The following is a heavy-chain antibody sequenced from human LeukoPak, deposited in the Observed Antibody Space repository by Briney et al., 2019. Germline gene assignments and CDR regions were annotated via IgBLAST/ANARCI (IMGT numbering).Heavy chain of an antibody. V-gene: IGHV3-23*01. CDR3: ARRRGSYYRTWFDP. CDR2: ISGSGGST. J-gene: IGHJ5*02. D-gene: IGHD1-26*01. Sequence: GGSLRLSCAASGFTFSSYAMSWVRQSPGKWLEWVSAISGSGGSTYYADSVKGRFTISRDNAKNSLYLQMNSLRAEDTALYYCARRRGSYYRTWFDPWGQGTLVTVSS. CDR1: GFTFSSYA.